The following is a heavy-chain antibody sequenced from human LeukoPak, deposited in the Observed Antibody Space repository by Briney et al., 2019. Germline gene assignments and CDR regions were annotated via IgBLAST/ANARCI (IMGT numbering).Heavy chain of an antibody. CDR2: ISDSGGST. Sequence: GGSLRLSCAASGFTFSNYDMSWVRQAPGKGLEWVSSISDSGGSTYYADSVKGRFTIPRDNSKNTLYLQMTNLRAADTGVYYCAKDLSRAVAADWFDPWDQGSLVTASS. CDR3: AKDLSRAVAADWFDP. D-gene: IGHD6-19*01. V-gene: IGHV3-23*01. J-gene: IGHJ5*02. CDR1: GFTFSNYD.